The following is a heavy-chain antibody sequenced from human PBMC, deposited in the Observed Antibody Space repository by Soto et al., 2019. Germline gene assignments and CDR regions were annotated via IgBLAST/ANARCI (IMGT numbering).Heavy chain of an antibody. D-gene: IGHD3-10*01. Sequence: GSLRLSCAASGFTFSSYAMSWVRQAPGKGLDWVSAISGSAGSTYYADSVKGRFTISRDNSKNTLYLQMNSLRAEDTAVYYCASAARGYYYYGMDVWGQGTTVTVSS. CDR1: GFTFSSYA. CDR3: ASAARGYYYYGMDV. J-gene: IGHJ6*02. V-gene: IGHV3-23*01. CDR2: ISGSAGST.